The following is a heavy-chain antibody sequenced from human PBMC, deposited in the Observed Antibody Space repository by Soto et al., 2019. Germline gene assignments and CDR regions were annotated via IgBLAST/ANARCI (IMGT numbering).Heavy chain of an antibody. CDR1: GGTMGDYD. D-gene: IGHD3-3*01. V-gene: IGHV4-4*07. J-gene: IGHJ5*02. Sequence: LATLSHTCSVAGGTMGDYDGTLIRQPAGKGLEWIGRVYSSGGTHYNPSLKSRVTISLDTSKNQFSLRLLSVTDADTAVYYCARGQRFSDWFDPWGQGTVVTVSS. CDR2: VYSSGGT. CDR3: ARGQRFSDWFDP.